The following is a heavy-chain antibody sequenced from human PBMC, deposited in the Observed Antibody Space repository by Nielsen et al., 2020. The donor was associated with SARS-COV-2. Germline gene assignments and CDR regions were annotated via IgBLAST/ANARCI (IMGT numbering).Heavy chain of an antibody. J-gene: IGHJ6*02. CDR3: ARTKYYYDSSGSEGYYYYGMDV. D-gene: IGHD3-22*01. V-gene: IGHV2-26*01. Sequence: PGKALEWLAHIFSNDEKSYSTSLKTRLTISKDTSKNQVVLTMTNMDPVDTATYYCARTKYYYDSSGSEGYYYYGMDVWGQGTTVTVSS. CDR2: IFSNDEK.